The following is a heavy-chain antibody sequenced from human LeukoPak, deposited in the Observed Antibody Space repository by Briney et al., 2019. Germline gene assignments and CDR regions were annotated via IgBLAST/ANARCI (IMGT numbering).Heavy chain of an antibody. CDR2: FDPEDGET. CDR1: GYTLTELS. Sequence: ASVKVSCKVSGYTLTELSMHWVRQAPGKGLEWMGGFDPEDGETIYAQKFQGRVTITEDTSTDTAYMELSSLRSEDTAVYYCATDRVDTAPHWGQGTLVTVSS. CDR3: ATDRVDTAPH. D-gene: IGHD5-18*01. V-gene: IGHV1-24*01. J-gene: IGHJ4*02.